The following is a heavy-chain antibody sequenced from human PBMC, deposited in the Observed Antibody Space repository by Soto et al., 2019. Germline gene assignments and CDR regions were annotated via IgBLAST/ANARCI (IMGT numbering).Heavy chain of an antibody. CDR2: IYYSGTT. CDR3: AREGLTTVPGVSHESFDV. CDR1: GVSISDYH. V-gene: IGHV4-59*01. J-gene: IGHJ3*01. Sequence: PXGTLSLTCAFSGVSISDYHWSWIRQPPGKGLEWIGYIYYSGTTNYNPSLQSRVTISVDTSNKLSLRLTSVTAADTAVYYCAREGLTTVPGVSHESFDVWGHRTMVTVSS. D-gene: IGHD3-10*01.